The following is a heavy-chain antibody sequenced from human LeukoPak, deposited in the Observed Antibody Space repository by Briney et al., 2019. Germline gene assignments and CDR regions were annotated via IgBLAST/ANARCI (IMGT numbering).Heavy chain of an antibody. CDR1: GFSFSNYG. CDR3: ARTAREAYCGGDCKLFDH. D-gene: IGHD2-21*02. Sequence: GGTQRLSCAASGFSFSNYGMNWVRQAPGKGLEWVSSISGSNSYIYYADSMKGRFTISRDNAKNSLYLQMNSLRAEDTAVYYCARTAREAYCGGDCKLFDHWGQGTLVTVSS. V-gene: IGHV3-21*01. J-gene: IGHJ4*02. CDR2: ISGSNSYI.